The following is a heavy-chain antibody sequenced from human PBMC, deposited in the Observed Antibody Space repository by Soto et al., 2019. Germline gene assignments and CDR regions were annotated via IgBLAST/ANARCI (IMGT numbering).Heavy chain of an antibody. CDR3: ARHWGSGGGYWYFDL. Sequence: QLQLQESGPGLVKPSETLSLTCTVSGGSISSSSYYWGWIRQPPGKGLEWIGSIYYSGSTYYNPSLKSRVTISVDTSKNQFSLKLSSVTAADTAVYYCARHWGSGGGYWYFDLWGRGTLVTVSS. J-gene: IGHJ2*01. CDR1: GGSISSSSYY. D-gene: IGHD6-19*01. CDR2: IYYSGST. V-gene: IGHV4-39*01.